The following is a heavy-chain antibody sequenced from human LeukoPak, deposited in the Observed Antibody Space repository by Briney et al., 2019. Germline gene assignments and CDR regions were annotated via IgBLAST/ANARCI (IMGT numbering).Heavy chain of an antibody. CDR3: ASLLYYDFLTGIDY. Sequence: AGGSLRLSCAASGFSFSSYAMTWVRQAPGKGLKWVSAISGSGGTTYYADSVKGRFTISRDNSKDMLYLQMDSLRDEDTAVYYCASLLYYDFLTGIDYWGQGTLVTVSS. J-gene: IGHJ4*02. CDR1: GFSFSSYA. CDR2: ISGSGGTT. D-gene: IGHD3-9*01. V-gene: IGHV3-23*01.